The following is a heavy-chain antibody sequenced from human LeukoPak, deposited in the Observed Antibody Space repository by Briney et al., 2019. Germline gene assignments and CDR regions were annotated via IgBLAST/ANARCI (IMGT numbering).Heavy chain of an antibody. CDR3: ARDPYSGTYGNTYYYYMDV. D-gene: IGHD1-26*01. J-gene: IGHJ6*03. CDR2: ITTSSTYT. CDR1: GFSFSSYN. Sequence: GGSLRHSCEASGFSFSSYNMDWVRQTPGKGLEWISSITTSSTYTFYADSVKGRFTISRDNARNSLYLQMNSLRVEDTAVYYCARDPYSGTYGNTYYYYMDVWGKGTTVTISS. V-gene: IGHV3-21*01.